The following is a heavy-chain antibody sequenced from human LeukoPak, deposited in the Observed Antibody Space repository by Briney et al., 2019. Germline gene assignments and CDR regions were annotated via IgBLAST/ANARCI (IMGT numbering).Heavy chain of an antibody. Sequence: PGGSLRLSCAASGFTFSSYEMNWVRQAPGKGLEWVSYISSSGSTIYYADSVKGRFTISRDNAKNSLYLQMSSLRAEDTAVYYCARDRRYRGYDPRRGFYYYYYMDVWGKGTTVTVSS. J-gene: IGHJ6*03. V-gene: IGHV3-48*03. D-gene: IGHD5-12*01. CDR2: ISSSGSTI. CDR1: GFTFSSYE. CDR3: ARDRRYRGYDPRRGFYYYYYMDV.